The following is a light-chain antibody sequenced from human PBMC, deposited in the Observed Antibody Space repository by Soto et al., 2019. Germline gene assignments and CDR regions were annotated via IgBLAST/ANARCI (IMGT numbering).Light chain of an antibody. CDR1: QSISLW. Sequence: DIQMTQSPSTLSASVGDRITITCRASQSISLWLAWYQQKPGKVPKLLIYKASTLESGGPSRFRGSGSGTEFTLTIRSLQPDDFATYSCQHWTFGQGTKV. V-gene: IGKV1-5*03. CDR3: QHWT. J-gene: IGKJ1*01. CDR2: KAS.